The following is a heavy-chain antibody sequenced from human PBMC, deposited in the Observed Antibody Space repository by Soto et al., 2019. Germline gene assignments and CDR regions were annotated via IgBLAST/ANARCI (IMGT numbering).Heavy chain of an antibody. D-gene: IGHD1-1*01. CDR1: GFTFSSYW. CDR2: MNSDGTTT. Sequence: PGGSLRLSCAASGFTFSSYWMHWVRQAPGKGLVWVSRMNSDGTTTTYADSVKGRFTISRDNAKNSLYLQMNSLRDEDTAVYYCARDRTRTAPRTDAWGDGLTVTVSS. CDR3: ARDRTRTAPRTDA. V-gene: IGHV3-74*01. J-gene: IGHJ6*04.